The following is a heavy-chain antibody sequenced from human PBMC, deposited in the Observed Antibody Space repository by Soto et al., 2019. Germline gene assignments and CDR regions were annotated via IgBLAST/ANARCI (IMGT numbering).Heavy chain of an antibody. CDR3: AREEGSGYLRD. Sequence: QFQLVQSGAEVKKPGSSVKFSCKASGGTFSSYTISWVRQAPGQGLEWMGRIIPILGRANYAQKFQGRVTIAVDKSTITAYMEMRSLRCEDTAVYYWAREEGSGYLRDWGQGTLVTVSS. CDR2: IIPILGRA. V-gene: IGHV1-69*08. J-gene: IGHJ4*02. CDR1: GGTFSSYT. D-gene: IGHD3-22*01.